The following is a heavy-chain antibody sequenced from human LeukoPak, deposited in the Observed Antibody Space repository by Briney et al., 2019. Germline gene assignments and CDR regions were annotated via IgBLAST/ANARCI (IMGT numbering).Heavy chain of an antibody. J-gene: IGHJ4*02. V-gene: IGHV4-59*02. Sequence: SETLSLTCTVSGVSVISSYWSWVRQPPGKGLEYIGFNHHSGDTKYNPSLKSRVTMSVDTSKSQFSLRLSSVTAADSAVYYCARHNGVSYLDYWAQGTLVTVSS. CDR2: NHHSGDT. CDR3: ARHNGVSYLDY. D-gene: IGHD2-8*01. CDR1: GVSVISSY.